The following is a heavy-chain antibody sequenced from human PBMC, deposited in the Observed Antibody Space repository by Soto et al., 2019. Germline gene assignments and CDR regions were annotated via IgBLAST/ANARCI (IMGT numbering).Heavy chain of an antibody. CDR2: ISYDGSNK. CDR1: GFTFSYYS. CDR3: AKGPPLDY. Sequence: QVQLVESGGGVVQPGRSLRLSCAASGFTFSYYSMHWVRQAPGKGLEWVAVISYDGSNKYYADSVKGRFIISRDNSKNRLYLQMNSLRAEDTAVYYCAKGPPLDYWGQGTLDTVSS. V-gene: IGHV3-30*18. J-gene: IGHJ4*02.